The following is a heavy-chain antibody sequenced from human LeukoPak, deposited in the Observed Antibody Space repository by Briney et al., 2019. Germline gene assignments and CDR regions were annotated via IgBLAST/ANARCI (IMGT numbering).Heavy chain of an antibody. Sequence: SETLSLTCTVSGGSISSYYWSWIRQPPGKGLEWIGTISYSGTTYYSPSLKSRVTISLDTSKNQFSLKLSSVTAADTAIYYCARGGDYIWGTYRPFDYWGQGTLVTVSS. CDR3: ARGGDYIWGTYRPFDY. D-gene: IGHD3-16*02. V-gene: IGHV4-59*12. CDR1: GGSISSYY. CDR2: ISYSGTT. J-gene: IGHJ4*02.